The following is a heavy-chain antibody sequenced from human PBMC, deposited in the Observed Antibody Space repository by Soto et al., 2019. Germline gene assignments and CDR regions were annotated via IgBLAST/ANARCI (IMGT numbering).Heavy chain of an antibody. D-gene: IGHD3-22*01. CDR1: GYIFTNYG. Sequence: ASVKVSCKASGYIFTNYGFTWVRQAPGQGLEWMGWITYNGNPNYAESLQGRVTMTTDTSTSTAYMELRSLRSDDTAVYYCARVEDYFDSSGYNYWGQGTLVTVSS. J-gene: IGHJ4*01. V-gene: IGHV1-18*01. CDR3: ARVEDYFDSSGYNY. CDR2: ITYNGNP.